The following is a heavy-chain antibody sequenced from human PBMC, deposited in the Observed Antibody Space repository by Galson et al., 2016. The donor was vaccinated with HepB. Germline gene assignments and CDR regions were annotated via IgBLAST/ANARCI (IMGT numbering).Heavy chain of an antibody. CDR3: ARVYYDSSDSDY. V-gene: IGHV3-53*01. J-gene: IGHJ3*01. CDR2: IYGSGYA. Sequence: SLRLSCAVSGFSVSSNYMSWVRQAPGKGLEWVSVIYGSGYAEYADSVKGRFTISRDNSKNTLYLQMNRLRGEDTAVYYCARVYYDSSDSDYWGQGTMVTVSS. CDR1: GFSVSSNY. D-gene: IGHD3-22*01.